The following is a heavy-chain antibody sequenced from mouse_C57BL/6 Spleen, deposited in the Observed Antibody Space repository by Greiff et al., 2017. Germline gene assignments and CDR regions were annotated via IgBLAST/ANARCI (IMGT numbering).Heavy chain of an antibody. CDR2: IVPASSYT. Sequence: QVQLQQPGAELVMPGASVKLSCKASGYTFTSYWMHWVKQRPGQGLEWIGEIVPASSYTNYNQKFKGKSTLTVDKSSTTAYMQLSSLTSEDSAVYYSARGVGCDDWGQGTTVTVSS. D-gene: IGHD1-1*02. CDR1: GYTFTSYW. V-gene: IGHV1-69*01. CDR3: ARGVGCDD. J-gene: IGHJ2*01.